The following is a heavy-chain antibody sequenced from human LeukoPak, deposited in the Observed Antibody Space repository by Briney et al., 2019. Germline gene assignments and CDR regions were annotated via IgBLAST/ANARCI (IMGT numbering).Heavy chain of an antibody. V-gene: IGHV3-23*01. CDR3: GKSGQFDS. J-gene: IGHJ5*01. D-gene: IGHD2-8*02. CDR1: GFTFSSYF. Sequence: GGSLRPSCAASGFTFSSYFMSWVRQAPGKGLQWVASITDTGGETYYTDSVEGRFSISRDNSKNTLFLQMNSLRAEDTAVYFCGKSGQFDSWGQGTLVIVSS. CDR2: ITDTGGET.